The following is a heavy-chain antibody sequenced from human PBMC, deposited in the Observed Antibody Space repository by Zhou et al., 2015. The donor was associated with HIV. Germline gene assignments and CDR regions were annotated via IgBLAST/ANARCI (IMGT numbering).Heavy chain of an antibody. D-gene: IGHD3-10*01. CDR1: GGTFSSYA. J-gene: IGHJ4*02. CDR3: AIQREGFGELGGYFDY. V-gene: IGHV1-69*13. Sequence: QLVQSGPEVKRPGASVKVSCKASGGTFSSYAISWVRQAPGQGLEWMGGIIPIFGTANYAQKFQGRVTITADESTSTAYMELSSLRSEDTAVYYCAIQREGFGELGGYFDYWGQGTLGHRLL. CDR2: IIPIFGTA.